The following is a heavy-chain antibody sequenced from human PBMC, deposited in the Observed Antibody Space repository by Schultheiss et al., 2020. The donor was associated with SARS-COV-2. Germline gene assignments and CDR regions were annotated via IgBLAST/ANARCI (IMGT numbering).Heavy chain of an antibody. CDR3: ARDRHSGDYDLYYYYGMDV. J-gene: IGHJ6*02. D-gene: IGHD4-17*01. CDR1: GFTFSSYA. Sequence: GGSLRLSCAASGFTFSSYAMSWVRQAPGKGLEWVSAISGSGGSTYYADSVKGRFTISRDNSKNTLYLQMNSLRAEDTAVYYCARDRHSGDYDLYYYYGMDVWGQGTTVTVSS. V-gene: IGHV3-23*01. CDR2: ISGSGGST.